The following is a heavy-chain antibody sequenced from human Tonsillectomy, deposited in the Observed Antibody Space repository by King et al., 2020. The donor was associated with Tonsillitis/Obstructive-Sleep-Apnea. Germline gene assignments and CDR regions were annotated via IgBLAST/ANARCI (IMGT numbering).Heavy chain of an antibody. Sequence: QLVQSGGGLVQPGGSLRLSCAASGFTFSSYEMNWVRQAPGKGLEWVSYISSSGSTIYYADSVKGRITISRDNAKNSLYLQMNSLRAEDTAVYYCARGYDFWSGYYFGYWGQGTLVTVSS. D-gene: IGHD3-3*01. CDR3: ARGYDFWSGYYFGY. CDR2: ISSSGSTI. J-gene: IGHJ4*02. V-gene: IGHV3-48*03. CDR1: GFTFSSYE.